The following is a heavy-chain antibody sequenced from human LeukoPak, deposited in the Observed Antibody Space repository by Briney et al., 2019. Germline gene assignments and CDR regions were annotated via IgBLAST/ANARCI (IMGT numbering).Heavy chain of an antibody. Sequence: PGRSLRLSCAASGFTFSSYAMHWVRQAPGKGLEWVAVISYDGSNKYYADSVKGRFTISRDNSKNTLYLQMNSLRAEDTAVNYCARQLGTQFDYWGQGTLVTVSS. V-gene: IGHV3-30-3*01. CDR2: ISYDGSNK. CDR3: ARQLGTQFDY. CDR1: GFTFSSYA. J-gene: IGHJ4*02. D-gene: IGHD7-27*01.